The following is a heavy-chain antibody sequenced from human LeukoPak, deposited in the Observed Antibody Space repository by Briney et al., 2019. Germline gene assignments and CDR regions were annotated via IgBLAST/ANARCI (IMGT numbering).Heavy chain of an antibody. CDR3: ARRGRNSSGWQDYL. V-gene: IGHV4-59*01. CDR2: IYHTGST. CDR1: GGSISSYY. J-gene: IGHJ4*02. Sequence: SETLSLTCTVSGGSISSYYWSWIRQPPGKGLEWIANIYHTGSTNYNPSLSSRVIISIDTAKNQFSLKLTSVTAADTAVYYCARRGRNSSGWQDYLWGQGTLVTVSS. D-gene: IGHD6-25*01.